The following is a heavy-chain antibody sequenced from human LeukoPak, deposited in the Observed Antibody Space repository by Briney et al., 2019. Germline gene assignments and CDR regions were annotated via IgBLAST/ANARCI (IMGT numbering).Heavy chain of an antibody. D-gene: IGHD2-21*01. CDR1: GGSFSDYY. J-gene: IGHJ3*02. CDR2: INHSGST. Sequence: KPSETLSLTCAVYGGSFSDYYWSWIRQPPGKGLEWIGEINHSGSTNYNPSLKSRVTISVDTSKNQFSLKLSSVTAADTAVYYCARHLLEVTGAFDIWGQGTMVTVSS. V-gene: IGHV4-34*01. CDR3: ARHLLEVTGAFDI.